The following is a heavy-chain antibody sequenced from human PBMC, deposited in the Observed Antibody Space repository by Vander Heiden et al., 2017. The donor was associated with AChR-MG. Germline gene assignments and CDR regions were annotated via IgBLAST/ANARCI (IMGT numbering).Heavy chain of an antibody. CDR3: ARGGGDWNSGLWFDP. V-gene: IGHV4-4*07. D-gene: IGHD1-7*01. J-gene: IGHJ5*02. Sequence: QVQLQESGPGLVKPSETLSLTCSVSSEPISGYYWSWIRQPAGKGLEWIGRIYPIGSTNSNPSLKSRVTMSVDTSKNQVFLNLRSVTAADTAVYYCARGGGDWNSGLWFDPWGQGTLGTVSS. CDR1: SEPISGYY. CDR2: IYPIGST.